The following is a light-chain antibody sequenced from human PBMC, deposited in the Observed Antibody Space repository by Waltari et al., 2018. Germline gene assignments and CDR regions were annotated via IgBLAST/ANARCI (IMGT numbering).Light chain of an antibody. CDR2: DVT. CDR1: SSDIGNDNL. J-gene: IGLJ2*01. Sequence: QSPLTQPASVSASPGQSITISCTGTSSDIGNDNLVTWYQQHSGKVPKLIIYDVTQRPSGVSDRFSSSKSGNTASLTISGLQEDDEADYYCCSYAVSSTLVFGGGTKVTVL. CDR3: CSYAVSSTLV. V-gene: IGLV2-23*02.